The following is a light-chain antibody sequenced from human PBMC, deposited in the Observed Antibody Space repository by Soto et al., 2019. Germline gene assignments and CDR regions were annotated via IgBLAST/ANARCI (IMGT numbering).Light chain of an antibody. Sequence: DIQMTQSPSSLSASVGDRVTITCRASQSISSYLNWYQQKPGKAPKLLIYAASSLQSGVPSRFSGSGSGTVFPFTISSLQPEDFATYYCKQSYSTPVTFGQGTKVDIK. CDR2: AAS. V-gene: IGKV1-39*01. CDR1: QSISSY. J-gene: IGKJ1*01. CDR3: KQSYSTPVT.